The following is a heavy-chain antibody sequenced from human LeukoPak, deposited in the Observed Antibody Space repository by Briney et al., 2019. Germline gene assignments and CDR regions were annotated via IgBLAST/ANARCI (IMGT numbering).Heavy chain of an antibody. V-gene: IGHV1-69*04. J-gene: IGHJ4*02. CDR1: GGTFSSYA. CDR2: IIPILGIA. D-gene: IGHD4-17*01. Sequence: ASVKVSCKASGGTFSSYAISWVRQAPGQGLEWMGRIIPILGIASYAQKFQGRVTMTRDTSTSTVYMELSSLRSEDTAVYYCARGFSDGDPAGYWGQGTLVTVSS. CDR3: ARGFSDGDPAGY.